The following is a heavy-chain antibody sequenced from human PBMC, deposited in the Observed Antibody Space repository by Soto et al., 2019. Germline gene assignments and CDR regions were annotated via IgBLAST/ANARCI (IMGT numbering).Heavy chain of an antibody. D-gene: IGHD5-18*01. Sequence: PGGSLRLSCSASGFTFSSYAMHWVRQAPGKGLEYVSAISSNGGSTYYAGSVKGRFTISRDNSKNTLYLQMSSLRAEDTAVYYCVKLPGYSYGYYWGQGTLVTVSS. V-gene: IGHV3-64D*06. CDR1: GFTFSSYA. CDR3: VKLPGYSYGYY. CDR2: ISSNGGST. J-gene: IGHJ4*02.